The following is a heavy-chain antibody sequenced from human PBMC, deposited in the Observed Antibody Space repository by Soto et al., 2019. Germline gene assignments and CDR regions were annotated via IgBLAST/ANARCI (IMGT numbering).Heavy chain of an antibody. Sequence: SVKVSCKASGCTFSSYAISWVRQAPGQGLEWMGGIIPIFGTANYAQKFQGRVTITADESTSTAYMELSSLRSEDTAVYYCADSIAVDENWFEPWGQGTLVSVSS. V-gene: IGHV1-69*13. J-gene: IGHJ5*02. CDR1: GCTFSSYA. CDR2: IIPIFGTA. CDR3: ADSIAVDENWFEP. D-gene: IGHD6-19*01.